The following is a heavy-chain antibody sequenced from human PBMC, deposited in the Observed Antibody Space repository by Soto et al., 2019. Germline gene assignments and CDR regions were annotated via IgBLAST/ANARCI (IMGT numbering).Heavy chain of an antibody. Sequence: GASVKVSCKVSGYTLTELSMHWVRQAPGKGLEWVGGFDPEDGETIYAQKFQGRVTMTTDTSTSTAYMELRSLRSDDTAVYYCARGSSDAFDIWGQGTMVTVSS. J-gene: IGHJ3*02. V-gene: IGHV1-24*01. CDR1: GYTLTELS. CDR3: ARGSSDAFDI. CDR2: FDPEDGET. D-gene: IGHD2-15*01.